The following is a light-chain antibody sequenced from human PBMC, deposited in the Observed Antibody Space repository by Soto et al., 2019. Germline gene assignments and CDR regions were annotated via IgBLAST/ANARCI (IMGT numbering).Light chain of an antibody. V-gene: IGKV1-39*01. J-gene: IGKJ4*01. CDR2: AAS. Sequence: DIQMTQSPSSLSASVGDKVTITCRASQRIGTYLNWYQQKPGKAPNLLVYAASSLQIGVPSRFSGSGSGAEFTLTIRSLQPEDFATYFCQQRYRPPLSFGGGTKVEVK. CDR1: QRIGTY. CDR3: QQRYRPPLS.